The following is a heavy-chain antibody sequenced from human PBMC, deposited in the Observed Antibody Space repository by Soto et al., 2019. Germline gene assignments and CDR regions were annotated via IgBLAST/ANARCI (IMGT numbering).Heavy chain of an antibody. CDR3: ARGDFWSDRKGMDV. V-gene: IGHV1-2*02. Sequence: ASVKVSCKASGYTFTCYYMHWVRQAPGQGLEWMGWINPNSGGTNYAQKFQGRVTMTRDTSISTAYMELSRLRSDDTAVYYCARGDFWSDRKGMDVWGQGTTVTVSS. CDR1: GYTFTCYY. D-gene: IGHD3-3*01. CDR2: INPNSGGT. J-gene: IGHJ6*02.